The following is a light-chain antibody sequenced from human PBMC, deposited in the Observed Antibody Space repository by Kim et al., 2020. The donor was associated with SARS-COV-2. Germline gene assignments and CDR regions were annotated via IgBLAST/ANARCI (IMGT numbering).Light chain of an antibody. CDR2: EDN. V-gene: IGLV6-57*01. Sequence: PGKTVVISCNRGSGSIASNYVQWYQQRPGSSPTIVIYEDNQGFSGVPDRFSGSIDSSSNSASLTISGLKPEDEADYYCQSNDNNWVFGGGTQLTVL. CDR1: SGSIASNY. CDR3: QSNDNNWV. J-gene: IGLJ3*02.